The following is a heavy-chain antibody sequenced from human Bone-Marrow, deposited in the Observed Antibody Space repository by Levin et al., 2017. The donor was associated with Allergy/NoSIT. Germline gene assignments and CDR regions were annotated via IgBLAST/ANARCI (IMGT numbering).Heavy chain of an antibody. CDR1: GFTVSSHY. J-gene: IGHJ6*03. V-gene: IGHV3-53*01. D-gene: IGHD3-3*01. CDR2: IYTGGKT. CDR3: AREGPDTHFDYWNGNPFFYLDV. Sequence: SCAASGFTVSSHYMSWVRQAPGKGLEWVSVIYTGGKTYYADSVKGRFTISRDNSENTVFLQMNSLRAEDPAVYYCAREGPDTHFDYWNGNPFFYLDVWGKGTTVTVSS.